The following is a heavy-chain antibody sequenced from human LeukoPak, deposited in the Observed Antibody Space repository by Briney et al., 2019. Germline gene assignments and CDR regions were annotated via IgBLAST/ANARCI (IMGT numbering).Heavy chain of an antibody. Sequence: PGGSLRLSCAASGFTFTIFGLNWVRQAPGKGPEWVSYIDARSGITYYADSVKGRFTISRDNAKNSLYLQMNSLRAEDTAVYYCARSEVSGWYYFDYWGQGTLVTVSS. D-gene: IGHD1-14*01. CDR1: GFTFTIFG. CDR2: IDARSGIT. J-gene: IGHJ4*02. CDR3: ARSEVSGWYYFDY. V-gene: IGHV3-48*04.